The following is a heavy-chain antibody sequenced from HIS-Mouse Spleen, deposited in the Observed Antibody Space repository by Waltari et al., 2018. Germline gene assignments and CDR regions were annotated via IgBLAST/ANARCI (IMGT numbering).Heavy chain of an antibody. CDR3: AKVNSGSYYFDY. Sequence: QVQLVESGGGVVQPGRSLRLSCSASGFTVISYGMHWLRQAPGKGLEWVAVISYDGSNKYYADSVKGRFTISRDNSKNTLYLQMNSLRAEDTAVYYCAKVNSGSYYFDYWGQGTLVTVSS. V-gene: IGHV3-30*18. CDR2: ISYDGSNK. J-gene: IGHJ4*02. D-gene: IGHD1-26*01. CDR1: GFTVISYG.